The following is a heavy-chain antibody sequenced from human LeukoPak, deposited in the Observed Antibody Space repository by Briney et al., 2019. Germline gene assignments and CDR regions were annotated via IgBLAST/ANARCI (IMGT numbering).Heavy chain of an antibody. V-gene: IGHV3-11*06. Sequence: GGSLRLSCAASGFTFSDYYMSWIRQAPGKGLEWVSYISSSSSYTNYADSVKGRFTISRDNAKNSLYLQMNSLRAEDTAVYYCARVPSMTTVTGYYYYGMDVWGKGTTVTVSS. CDR3: ARVPSMTTVTGYYYYGMDV. CDR1: GFTFSDYY. CDR2: ISSSSSYT. J-gene: IGHJ6*04. D-gene: IGHD4-17*01.